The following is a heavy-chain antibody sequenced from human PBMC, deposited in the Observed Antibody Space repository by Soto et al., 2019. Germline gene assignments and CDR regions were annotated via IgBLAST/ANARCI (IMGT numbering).Heavy chain of an antibody. D-gene: IGHD3-16*01. CDR1: GGTFSSYA. CDR3: ARDRLMITFGGVGDGRWFAFDI. J-gene: IGHJ3*02. V-gene: IGHV1-69*12. Sequence: QVQLVQSGAEVKKPGSSVKVSCKASGGTFSSYAISWVRQAPGQGLEWMGGIIPIFGTANYAQKFQGRVTMTADECTSTAYMELSSLRSEDTAVYYCARDRLMITFGGVGDGRWFAFDIWGQGTMVTVSS. CDR2: IIPIFGTA.